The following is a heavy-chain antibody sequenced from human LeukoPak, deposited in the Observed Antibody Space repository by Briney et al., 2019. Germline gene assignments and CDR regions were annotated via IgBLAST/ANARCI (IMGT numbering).Heavy chain of an antibody. D-gene: IGHD6-13*01. V-gene: IGHV3-23*01. CDR3: ARAGQQLVPYYFNY. CDR2: ISGSGGST. CDR1: GLTFTNFA. J-gene: IGHJ4*02. Sequence: PGGSLRPSCEVPGLTFTNFAMSGVGQAPGKELDWASGISGSGGSTYYTDSMKGRFTISRDNSKNTLYLQMNSLRADDTAVYFCARAGQQLVPYYFNYWGQGILVTVSS.